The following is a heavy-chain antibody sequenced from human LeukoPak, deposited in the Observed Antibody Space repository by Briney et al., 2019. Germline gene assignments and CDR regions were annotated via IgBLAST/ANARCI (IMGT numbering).Heavy chain of an antibody. V-gene: IGHV1-46*01. CDR1: GDILSRHY. CDR3: ARDNSVRDTAWWLDP. D-gene: IGHD3-10*01. Sequence: ASVKVSCKASGDILSRHYMHWVRQAPGQGLEWMGIINPTGDATTYAQKFQGRVTMTWDMSTSTDYMELSGLTAEDTAVYFCARDNSVRDTAWWLDPWGQGTLVTVSS. J-gene: IGHJ5*02. CDR2: INPTGDAT.